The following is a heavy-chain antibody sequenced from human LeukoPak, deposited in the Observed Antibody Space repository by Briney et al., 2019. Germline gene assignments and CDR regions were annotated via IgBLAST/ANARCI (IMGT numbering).Heavy chain of an antibody. D-gene: IGHD6-13*01. Sequence: AASVKVSCKASGYTFTGYYMHWVRQAPGQGLEWMGWINPNSGGTNYAQKFQGRVTMTRDTSISTAYMELSRLRSDDTAAYYCARDLYSSSWYPFAYWGQGTLVTVSS. CDR3: ARDLYSSSWYPFAY. CDR1: GYTFTGYY. CDR2: INPNSGGT. V-gene: IGHV1-2*02. J-gene: IGHJ4*02.